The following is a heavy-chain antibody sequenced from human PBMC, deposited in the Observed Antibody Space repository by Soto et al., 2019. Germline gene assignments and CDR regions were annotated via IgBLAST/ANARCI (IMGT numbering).Heavy chain of an antibody. J-gene: IGHJ5*02. D-gene: IGHD5-12*01. V-gene: IGHV4-30-4*01. Sequence: PSETLSLTCTVSGGSISSGDYYWSWIRQPPGKGLEWIGYIYYSGSTYYNPSLKSRVTISADTSKNQFSLKLSSVTAADTAVYYCARGLIHIVRVWFDPWGQGTLVTVSS. CDR1: GGSISSGDYY. CDR3: ARGLIHIVRVWFDP. CDR2: IYYSGST.